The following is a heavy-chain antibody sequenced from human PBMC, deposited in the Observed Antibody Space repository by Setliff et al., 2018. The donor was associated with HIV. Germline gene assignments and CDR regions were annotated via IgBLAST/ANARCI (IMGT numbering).Heavy chain of an antibody. CDR1: GFSFNNAW. Sequence: GSLRLSCAASGFSFNNAWMSWVRQPPGKGLEWIGEINHSGSTNYNPSLKSRVTISVDTSKNQFSLKLSSVTAADTAVYYCARIPLELPYYFDYWGQGTLVTVSS. CDR3: ARIPLELPYYFDY. V-gene: IGHV4-34*01. J-gene: IGHJ4*02. D-gene: IGHD3-16*02. CDR2: INHSGST.